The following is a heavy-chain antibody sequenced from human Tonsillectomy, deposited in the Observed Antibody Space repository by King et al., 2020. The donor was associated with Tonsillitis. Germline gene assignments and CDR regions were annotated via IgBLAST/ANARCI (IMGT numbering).Heavy chain of an antibody. J-gene: IGHJ4*02. D-gene: IGHD5-24*01. V-gene: IGHV3-30*02. CDR1: GFSFSYYG. CDR3: AKDAFMEMSTIDY. Sequence: VQLVESGGGVVQPGGSLRLSCAASGFSFSYYGIHWVRQAPGKGLEWVAFIRYDGINKYYADSVKGRFTISRDNSKNTLYLQMNSLRAEVTAVYYCAKDAFMEMSTIDYWGQGTLVTVSS. CDR2: IRYDGINK.